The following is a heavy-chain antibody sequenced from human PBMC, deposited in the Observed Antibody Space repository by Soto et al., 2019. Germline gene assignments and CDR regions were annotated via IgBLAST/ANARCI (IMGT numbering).Heavy chain of an antibody. J-gene: IGHJ4*02. CDR2: IYHTGST. V-gene: IGHV4-31*03. CDR1: GGSISSGDDY. D-gene: IGHD6-19*01. Sequence: QVQLQESGPGLVKPSQTLSLTCTVSGGSISSGDDYWTWIRQHPGKGLEWIGYIYHTGSTYSNPSLQSRLTISVDTSKNQFSLKLSSVTAADMAVYYCARSSGWYGGAFGYWGQGTLVTVSS. CDR3: ARSSGWYGGAFGY.